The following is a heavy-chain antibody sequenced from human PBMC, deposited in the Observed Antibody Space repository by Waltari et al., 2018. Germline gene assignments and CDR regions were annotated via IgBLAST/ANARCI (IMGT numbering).Heavy chain of an antibody. CDR2: IYYSGRT. J-gene: IGHJ4*02. CDR3: ARHSPITRPPDY. Sequence: QLQLQESGPGLVKPSETLSLTCTVSGGSISSSSYYWGWIRQPPGKGLEWIGSIYYSGRTYDNPSLKRRVTIAVDTSKNQFSLKLSSVTAADTAVYYCARHSPITRPPDYWGQGTLVTVSS. CDR1: GGSISSSSYY. V-gene: IGHV4-39*01. D-gene: IGHD1-20*01.